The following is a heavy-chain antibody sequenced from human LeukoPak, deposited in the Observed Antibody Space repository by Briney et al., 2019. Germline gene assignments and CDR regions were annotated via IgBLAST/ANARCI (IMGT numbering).Heavy chain of an antibody. CDR1: GFTSRTFG. D-gene: IGHD4-11*01. CDR3: ARGTNSPNV. CDR2: ISSGSHTI. Sequence: PGGSLRLSCTASGFTSRTFGLTWVRRPPGKGLEYVSYISSGSHTIYYADSVKGRFTISRDNDKNSLYLQMNSLRAEDTAVYYCARGTNSPNVWGQGTTVTVSS. V-gene: IGHV3-48*01. J-gene: IGHJ6*02.